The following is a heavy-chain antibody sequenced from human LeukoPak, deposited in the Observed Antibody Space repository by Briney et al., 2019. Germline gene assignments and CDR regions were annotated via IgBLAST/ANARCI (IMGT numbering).Heavy chain of an antibody. D-gene: IGHD1-26*01. V-gene: IGHV3-74*01. J-gene: IGHJ4*02. CDR1: GFTFSSYW. CDR2: INTDGSDT. Sequence: GGSLRHSCTASGFTFSSYWMHWVRQAPGKGLVRVSRINTDGSDTSYADSVKGRFTISRDNAKNTLYLQMNSLRAEDTAVYYCALTGGSSNYWGQGTLVTVSS. CDR3: ALTGGSSNY.